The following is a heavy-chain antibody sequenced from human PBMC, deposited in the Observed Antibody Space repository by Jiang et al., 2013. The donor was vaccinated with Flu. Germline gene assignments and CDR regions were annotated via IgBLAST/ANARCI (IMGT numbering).Heavy chain of an antibody. J-gene: IGHJ4*02. CDR1: GGSIINYY. CDR3: VRAPTSYGSGFPTIYFDS. V-gene: IGHV4-59*01. D-gene: IGHD3-10*01. CDR2: IYNSGST. Sequence: GPGLVKPSETLSLTCTVPGGSIINYYWGWIRQPPGKGLEWIGYIYNSGSTNYNPSLKSRVTISADTSKKQVSLKLSSVTAADTAVYYCVRAPTSYGSGFPTIYFDSWGQGTLLSVSS.